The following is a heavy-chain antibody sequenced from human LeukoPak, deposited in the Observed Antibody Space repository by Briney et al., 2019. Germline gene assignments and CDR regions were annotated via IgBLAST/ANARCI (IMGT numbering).Heavy chain of an antibody. J-gene: IGHJ6*03. CDR2: IIPIFGTA. V-gene: IGHV1-69*13. CDR3: ARSSGYYSSLFYMHV. Sequence: ASVKVSCKASGGTFSSYAISWVRQAPGQGLEWVGGIIPIFGTANYAQKFQGRVTITADESTSTAYMELSSLRSEDTAVYYCARSSGYYSSLFYMHVWGKGTTVTVSS. CDR1: GGTFSSYA. D-gene: IGHD3-22*01.